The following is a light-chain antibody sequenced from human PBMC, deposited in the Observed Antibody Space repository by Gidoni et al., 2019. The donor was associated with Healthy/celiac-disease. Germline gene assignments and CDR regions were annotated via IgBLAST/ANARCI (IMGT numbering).Light chain of an antibody. CDR3: QQRSNWLT. J-gene: IGKJ4*01. V-gene: IGKV3-11*01. CDR1: QSVSSY. Sequence: IVLTQSPATLSLSPGERATLSCRASQSVSSYLAWYQQKPGQAPRLLIYDASNRATGIPAMFSGSGSGTDFTLTISSLEPEDFAVYYCQQRSNWLTFGGGTKVEIK. CDR2: DAS.